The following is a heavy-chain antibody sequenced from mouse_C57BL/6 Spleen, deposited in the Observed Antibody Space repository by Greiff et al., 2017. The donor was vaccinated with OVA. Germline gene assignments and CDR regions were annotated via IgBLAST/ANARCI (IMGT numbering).Heavy chain of an antibody. D-gene: IGHD1-1*02. J-gene: IGHJ1*03. CDR2: ISSGGDYI. CDR3: TRSPPGSYGYFDV. Sequence: VESGEGLVKPGGSLKLSCAASGFTFSSYAMSWVRQTPEKRLEWVAYISSGGDYIYYADTVKGRFTISRDNARNTLYLQMSSLKSEDTAMYYCTRSPPGSYGYFDVWGTGTTVTVSS. CDR1: GFTFSSYA. V-gene: IGHV5-9-1*02.